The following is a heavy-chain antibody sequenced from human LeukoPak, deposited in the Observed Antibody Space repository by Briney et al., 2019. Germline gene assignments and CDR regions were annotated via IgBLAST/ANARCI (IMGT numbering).Heavy chain of an antibody. Sequence: ASVKVSCKASGYTFPSYGIIWVRQAPGQGLEWMGWISPYNGNTNYAQKLQGRVTMTTDTSTSTAYMELRSLRSDDTAVYYCVREMHYYDSSSDAFDIWGQGTMVTVSS. D-gene: IGHD3-22*01. CDR3: VREMHYYDSSSDAFDI. CDR1: GYTFPSYG. CDR2: ISPYNGNT. J-gene: IGHJ3*02. V-gene: IGHV1-18*01.